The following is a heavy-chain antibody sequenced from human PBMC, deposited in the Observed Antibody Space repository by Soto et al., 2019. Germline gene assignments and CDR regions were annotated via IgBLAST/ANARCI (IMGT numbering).Heavy chain of an antibody. CDR3: ATLCRLGAHAS. D-gene: IGHD2-2*01. CDR1: GDSFRTHS. CDR2: IIPILGPA. Sequence: QVQLVQSGAEVKKPGSSVKVSCKTSGDSFRTHSVSWVRQAPGQGLEWMGGIIPILGPAKYAQTFHGRVTIPLAESPTPVSLPPRSLISHDTTVYYRATLCRLGAHASWRLGTRVTFSS. V-gene: IGHV1-69*16. J-gene: IGHJ5*02.